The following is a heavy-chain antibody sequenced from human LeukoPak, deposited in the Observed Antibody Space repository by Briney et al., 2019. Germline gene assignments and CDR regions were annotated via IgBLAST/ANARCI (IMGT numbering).Heavy chain of an antibody. CDR1: GFTFSSYS. J-gene: IGHJ6*03. Sequence: GGSLRLSCAASGFTFSSYSMNWVRQAPGKGLEWVSSISSSSSYIYYAGSVKGRFTISRDNAKNSLYLQMNSLRAEDTAVYYCARGGGVATSGLWYYMDVWGKGTTVTVSS. V-gene: IGHV3-21*01. D-gene: IGHD5-12*01. CDR2: ISSSSSYI. CDR3: ARGGGVATSGLWYYMDV.